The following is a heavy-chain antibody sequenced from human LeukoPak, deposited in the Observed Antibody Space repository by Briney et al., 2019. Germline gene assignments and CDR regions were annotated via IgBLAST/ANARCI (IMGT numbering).Heavy chain of an antibody. D-gene: IGHD6-13*01. CDR2: IYYSGST. CDR3: AGWSSWYRFHFDY. Sequence: SETLSLTCTVSGGSISSHYWSWIRQPPGKGLEWIGYIYYSGSTNYNPSLKSRVTISVDTSKNQFSLKLSSVTAADTAVYYCAGWSSWYRFHFDYWGQGTLVTVSS. J-gene: IGHJ4*02. V-gene: IGHV4-59*11. CDR1: GGSISSHY.